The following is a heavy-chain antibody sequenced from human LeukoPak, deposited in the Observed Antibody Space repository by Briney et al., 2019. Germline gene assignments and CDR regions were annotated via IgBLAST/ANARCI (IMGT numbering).Heavy chain of an antibody. CDR3: ARETPSAAGTVQYYYYYMDV. V-gene: IGHV3-64*01. J-gene: IGHJ6*03. CDR2: ISSNGGST. CDR1: GFTFSSYA. D-gene: IGHD6-13*01. Sequence: GGSLRLSCAASGFTFSSYAMHWVRQAPGKGLEYVSAISSNGGSTYYANSVKGRFTISRDNAKNSLYLQMNSLRAEDTAVYYCARETPSAAGTVQYYYYYMDVWGKGTTVTVSS.